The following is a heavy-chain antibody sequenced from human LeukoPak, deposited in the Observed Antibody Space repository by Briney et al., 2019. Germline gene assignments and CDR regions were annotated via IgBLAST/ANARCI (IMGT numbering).Heavy chain of an antibody. CDR2: TSDDGSAK. D-gene: IGHD4-17*01. V-gene: IGHV3-30-3*01. Sequence: GRSLRLSCAASGFTFSSYATHWVRQAPGKGLQWLALTSDDGSAKYYADSVKGRFTISRDNSQNTLYLQMNSLRADETAIYYCARAPGGFHGDYSPIAYWGQGTLVTVSS. CDR3: ARAPGGFHGDYSPIAY. J-gene: IGHJ4*02. CDR1: GFTFSSYA.